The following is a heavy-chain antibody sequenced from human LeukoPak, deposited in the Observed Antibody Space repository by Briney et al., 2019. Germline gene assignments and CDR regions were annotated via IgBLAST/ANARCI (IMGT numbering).Heavy chain of an antibody. D-gene: IGHD1-14*01. V-gene: IGHV4-4*02. J-gene: IGHJ6*02. CDR3: ARDRGSRVDRKYYYYYYGMDV. Sequence: SGTLSLTCAVSGGSISSSNWWSWVRQPPGKGLEWIGEIYHSGSTNYNPSLKSRVTISVDKSKNQFSLKLSSVTAADTAVYYCARDRGSRVDRKYYYYYYGMDVWGQGTTVTVSS. CDR1: GGSISSSNW. CDR2: IYHSGST.